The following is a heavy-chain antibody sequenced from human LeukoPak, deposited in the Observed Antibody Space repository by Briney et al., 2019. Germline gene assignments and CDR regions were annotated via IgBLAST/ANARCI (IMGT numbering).Heavy chain of an antibody. CDR3: ATTLGHCTSTSCSLYY. CDR1: GYSFTNYW. V-gene: IGHV5-51*01. J-gene: IGHJ4*02. CDR2: IYPGDSDT. Sequence: PGESLKISCQASGYSFTNYWIGWVRQMPGKGLEWMGIIYPGDSDTRYSPSFQDQVTISADRSISTAYLQWNSLKASDTAMYYCATTLGHCTSTSCSLYYWGQGTLVTVSS. D-gene: IGHD2-2*01.